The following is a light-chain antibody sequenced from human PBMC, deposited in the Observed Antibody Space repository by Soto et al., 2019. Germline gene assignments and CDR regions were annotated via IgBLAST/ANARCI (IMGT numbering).Light chain of an antibody. CDR1: SSGVGGYNY. CDR3: SSYTTSNTRQIV. J-gene: IGLJ1*01. CDR2: DVS. Sequence: QSVLTQPASVSGSPGQSITISCTGTSSGVGGYNYVSWYQQHPGKAPKFMIYDVSNRPSGVSNRFSGSKSGSTASLTISGFQAEDEADYYCSSYTTSNTRQIVFGTGTRSPS. V-gene: IGLV2-14*01.